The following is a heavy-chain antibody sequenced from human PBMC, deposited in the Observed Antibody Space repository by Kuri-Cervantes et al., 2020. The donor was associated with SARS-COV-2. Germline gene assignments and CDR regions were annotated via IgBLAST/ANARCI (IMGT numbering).Heavy chain of an antibody. CDR2: IYRSGST. D-gene: IGHD1-26*01. V-gene: IGHV4-4*02. CDR1: GGSISSSNW. J-gene: IGHJ4*02. CDR3: ARATRGGSYSFLYY. Sequence: SETLSLTCAVSGGSISSSNWWSWVRQPPGKGLEWIGEIYRSGSTNYNPSLKSRVTISVDKSKNQFSLKLSSVTAADTAVYYCARATRGGSYSFLYYWGQGTLVTVSS.